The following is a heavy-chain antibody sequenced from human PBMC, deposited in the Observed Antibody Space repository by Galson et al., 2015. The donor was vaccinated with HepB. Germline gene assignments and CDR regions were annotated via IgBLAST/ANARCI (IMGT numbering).Heavy chain of an antibody. D-gene: IGHD4-17*01. V-gene: IGHV3-48*03. CDR2: ISSSGSTI. CDR1: GFTFSSYE. Sequence: SLRLSCAASGFTFSSYEMNWVRQAPGKGLEWVSYISSSGSTIYYADSVKGRFTISRDNAKNSLYLQMNSLRAEDTAVYYCARLHDYGDGNYYYYGMDVWGQGTTVTVSS. CDR3: ARLHDYGDGNYYYYGMDV. J-gene: IGHJ6*02.